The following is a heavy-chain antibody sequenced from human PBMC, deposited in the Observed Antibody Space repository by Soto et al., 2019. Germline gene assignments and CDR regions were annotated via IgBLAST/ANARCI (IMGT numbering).Heavy chain of an antibody. CDR2: IYYSGST. CDR3: ARGMRIFGVVTRNWFDP. V-gene: IGHV4-30-4*01. Sequence: SETLSLTCTVSGGSIISGDYYWSWIRQPPGKGLEWIGYIYYSGSTYYNPSLKSRVTISVDTSKNQFSLKLSSVTAADTAVYYCARGMRIFGVVTRNWFDPWGQGTLVTVSS. CDR1: GGSIISGDYY. J-gene: IGHJ5*02. D-gene: IGHD3-3*01.